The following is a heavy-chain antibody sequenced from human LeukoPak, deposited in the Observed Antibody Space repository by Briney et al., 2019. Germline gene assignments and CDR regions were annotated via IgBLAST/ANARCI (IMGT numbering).Heavy chain of an antibody. CDR1: GFRFSGYW. CDR3: ARDRAALWFGELFGGFDY. D-gene: IGHD3-10*01. CDR2: INTDGGRT. J-gene: IGHJ4*02. V-gene: IGHV3-74*01. Sequence: GGSLRLSCAASGFRFSGYWMHWVRQAPGKGLVWVSLINTDGGRTAYADSVKGRFTISRDNAKNTLYLQMNSLRADDTAVYYCARDRAALWFGELFGGFDYWGQGTLVTVSS.